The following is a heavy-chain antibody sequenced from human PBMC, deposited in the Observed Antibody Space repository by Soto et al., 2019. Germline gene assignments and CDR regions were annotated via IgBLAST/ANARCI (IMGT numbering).Heavy chain of an antibody. V-gene: IGHV4-59*01. Sequence: LVTLSLTRNVSGVSISSYDGIWIRQPPGKGLEWIGYIYYSGSTNYNPSLKSRVTISVDTSKNQFSLKLSSVTAADTAVYYCARTYYYDSRRFDPWGQGTLVTGSS. CDR3: ARTYYYDSRRFDP. CDR2: IYYSGST. J-gene: IGHJ5*02. D-gene: IGHD3-22*01. CDR1: GVSISSYD.